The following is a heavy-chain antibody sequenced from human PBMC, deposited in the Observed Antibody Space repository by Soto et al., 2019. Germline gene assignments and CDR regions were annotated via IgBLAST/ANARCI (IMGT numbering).Heavy chain of an antibody. CDR2: ISVFNGYA. V-gene: IGHV1-18*01. D-gene: IGHD1-1*01. Sequence: QVQLVQSGPELKKPGASVKVSCKTFGYSFHNSGISWVRQAPGQGLEWMGWISVFNGYAHYAQKFQGRVIMTADAFTNTAYMELSGLRSDDTAMYYCSKNGTTWFTSWGQGSPVTVAS. CDR1: GYSFHNSG. J-gene: IGHJ5*01. CDR3: SKNGTTWFTS.